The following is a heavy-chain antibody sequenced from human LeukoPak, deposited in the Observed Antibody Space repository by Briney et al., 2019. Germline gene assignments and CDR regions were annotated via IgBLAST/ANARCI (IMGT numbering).Heavy chain of an antibody. Sequence: ASVKVSCKASGYTSTSYAMHWVRQAPGQRLEWMGWINAGNGNTKYSQKFQGRVTITRGTSASTAYMELSSLRSEDTAVYYCARGYSSGMNWFDPWGQGTLVTVSS. D-gene: IGHD6-19*01. CDR1: GYTSTSYA. V-gene: IGHV1-3*01. CDR2: INAGNGNT. CDR3: ARGYSSGMNWFDP. J-gene: IGHJ5*02.